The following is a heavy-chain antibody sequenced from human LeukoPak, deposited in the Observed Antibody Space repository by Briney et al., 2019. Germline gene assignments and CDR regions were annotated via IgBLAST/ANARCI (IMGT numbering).Heavy chain of an antibody. D-gene: IGHD5-12*01. V-gene: IGHV3-66*01. CDR2: IYSGDST. CDR1: GFAVSSNY. J-gene: IGHJ4*02. CDR3: ARNQGWLREFDY. Sequence: AGGSLRLSCAASGFAVSSNYMNWVRQAPGKGLEWVSVIYSGDSTYYADSVKGRFTISRDNSKNTLYLQMNSLRAEDTAVYYCARNQGWLREFDYWGQGTLVTVSS.